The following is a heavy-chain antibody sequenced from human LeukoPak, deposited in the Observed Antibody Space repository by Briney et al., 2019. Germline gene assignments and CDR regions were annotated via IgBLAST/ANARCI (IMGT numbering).Heavy chain of an antibody. CDR1: GGSISSGDYY. CDR2: IYYSGST. Sequence: PSETLSLTCTVSGGSISSGDYYWSWIRQPPGKGLEWIGYIYYSGSTYYNPSLKSRVTISVDTSKNQFSLKLSSVTAADTAVYYCAVRQYFPYGSGPFQHWGQGTLVTVSS. V-gene: IGHV4-30-4*08. D-gene: IGHD3-10*01. CDR3: AVRQYFPYGSGPFQH. J-gene: IGHJ1*01.